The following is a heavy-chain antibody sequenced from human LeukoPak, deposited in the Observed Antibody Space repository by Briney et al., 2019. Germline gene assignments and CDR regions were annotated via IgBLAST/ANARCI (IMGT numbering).Heavy chain of an antibody. CDR3: ARGHYRSGWYEKDYGMDV. D-gene: IGHD6-19*01. CDR1: GGSISSYY. J-gene: IGHJ6*02. CDR2: IYTSGST. V-gene: IGHV4-4*07. Sequence: SETLSLTCTVSGGSISSYYWSWIRQPAGEGLEWIGRIYTSGSTNYNPSLKSRVTMSVNTSKNQFSLKLSSVAGAVTAVYYCARGHYRSGWYEKDYGMDVWGQGTTVTVSS.